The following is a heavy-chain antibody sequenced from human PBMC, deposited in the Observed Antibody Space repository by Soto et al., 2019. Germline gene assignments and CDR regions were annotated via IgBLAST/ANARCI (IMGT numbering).Heavy chain of an antibody. CDR1: GGSISSVGYS. CDR3: ARVHHCSGGSCYGTGLGYFDY. Sequence: SETLSLTCAVSGGSISSVGYSWSWIRQPPGKGLEWIGYINHSGSTNYNPSLKSRVTISVDTSKNQFSLKLSSVTAADTAVYYCARVHHCSGGSCYGTGLGYFDYWGQGTLVTVPQ. V-gene: IGHV4-30-2*01. D-gene: IGHD2-15*01. J-gene: IGHJ4*02. CDR2: INHSGST.